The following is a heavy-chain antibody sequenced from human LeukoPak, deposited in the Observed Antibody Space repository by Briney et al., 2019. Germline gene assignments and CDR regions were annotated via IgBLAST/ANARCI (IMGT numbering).Heavy chain of an antibody. CDR3: ARDLTTDDY. J-gene: IGHJ4*02. CDR2: ISSSSSTM. V-gene: IGHV3-48*02. CDR1: GFTFSTYS. Sequence: GGSLRLSCAASGFTFSTYSMNWVRQAPGKGLEWVSYISSSSSTMYYADSVKGRFTIPRDNAKNSLYLQMKSLRDEDTAVYYCARDLTTDDYWGQGTLVTVSS. D-gene: IGHD4-17*01.